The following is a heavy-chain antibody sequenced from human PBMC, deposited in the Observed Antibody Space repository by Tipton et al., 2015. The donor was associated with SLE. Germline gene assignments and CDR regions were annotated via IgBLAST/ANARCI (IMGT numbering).Heavy chain of an antibody. CDR3: ARGSWDMDN. D-gene: IGHD2-15*01. CDR2: VHHSRGT. CDR1: GVSVSSHY. V-gene: IGHV4-59*02. J-gene: IGHJ4*02. Sequence: TLSLTCTVSGVSVSSHYWSWIRQSPGKGLEWIGFVHHSRGTNYNPSLQSRVTMSIDTSKSQVTLKLTSVTAADTALYYCARGSWDMDNWGPGTLVTVSP.